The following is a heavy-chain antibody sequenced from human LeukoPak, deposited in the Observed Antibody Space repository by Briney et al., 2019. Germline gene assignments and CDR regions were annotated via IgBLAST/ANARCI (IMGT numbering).Heavy chain of an antibody. CDR1: GFTFSSYA. V-gene: IGHV3-64*01. CDR2: ISSNGGST. D-gene: IGHD1-26*01. CDR3: ARASRGELLFDY. Sequence: GGSLRLSCAASGFTFSSYAMHWVRQAPGKGLEYVSAISSNGGSTYYANSVKGRFTISRDNSKNTLYLQMGSLRAEDMAVYYCARASRGELLFDYWGQGTLVTVSS. J-gene: IGHJ4*02.